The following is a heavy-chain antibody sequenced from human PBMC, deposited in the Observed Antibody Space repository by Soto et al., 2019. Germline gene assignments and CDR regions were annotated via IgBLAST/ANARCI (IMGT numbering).Heavy chain of an antibody. CDR3: AKDLYCSSTSCYFYYYYYGMDV. CDR1: GFTVSSNY. J-gene: IGHJ6*02. V-gene: IGHV3-53*05. CDR2: IYSGGST. Sequence: EVSLRLSCAASGFTVSSNYMSWVRQAPGKGLEWVSVIYSGGSTYYADSVKGRFTISRDNSKNTLYLQMNSLRAEDTAVYYCAKDLYCSSTSCYFYYYYYGMDVWGQGTTVTVSS. D-gene: IGHD2-2*01.